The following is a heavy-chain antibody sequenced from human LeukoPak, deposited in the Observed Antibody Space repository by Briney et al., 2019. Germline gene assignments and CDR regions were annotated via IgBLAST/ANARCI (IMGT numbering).Heavy chain of an antibody. Sequence: PGGSLRLSCAASGFTFSSYAMSWVRQAPGKGLEWVSTISGGGGTTYYADSAKGRFTISRDNSKNTLYLQMNSLRAEDTAVYDCAKPRGLTIVGAHFDYWGQGTLVTVSS. CDR2: ISGGGGTT. V-gene: IGHV3-23*01. J-gene: IGHJ4*02. CDR1: GFTFSSYA. D-gene: IGHD1-26*01. CDR3: AKPRGLTIVGAHFDY.